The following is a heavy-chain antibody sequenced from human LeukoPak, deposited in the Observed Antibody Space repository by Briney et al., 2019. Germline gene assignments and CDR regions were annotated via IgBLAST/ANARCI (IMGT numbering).Heavy chain of an antibody. CDR1: GGSISSYY. CDR2: IYYSGST. D-gene: IGHD5-18*01. J-gene: IGHJ4*02. CDR3: ARGRTAMVTRGPFDY. Sequence: SETLSLTCTVSGGSISSYYWSWIRQPPGKGLEWTGYIYYSGSTNYNPSLKSRVTISVDTSKNQFSLKLSSVTAADTAVYYCARGRTAMVTRGPFDYWGQGTLVTVSS. V-gene: IGHV4-59*01.